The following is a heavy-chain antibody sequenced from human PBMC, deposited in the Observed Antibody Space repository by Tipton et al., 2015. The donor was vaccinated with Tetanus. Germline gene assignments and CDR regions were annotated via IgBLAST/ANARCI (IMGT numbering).Heavy chain of an antibody. CDR1: GYSITRGSYY. CDR2: IYYNGNM. J-gene: IGHJ5*02. Sequence: TLSLTCSVSGYSITRGSYYWSWIRQPPGKGLEWIGNIYYNGNMLENPSLKGRVTLSLDKSKNQFSLNLTSVTAADTAVYYCARTADNWFDPWGQGILVTVSS. CDR3: ARTADNWFDP. D-gene: IGHD2-21*02. V-gene: IGHV4-39*01.